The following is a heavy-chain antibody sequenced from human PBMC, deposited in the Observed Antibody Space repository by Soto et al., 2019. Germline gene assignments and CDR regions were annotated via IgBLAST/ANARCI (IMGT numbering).Heavy chain of an antibody. CDR1: IGTFTSNY. V-gene: IGHV1-8*01. Sequence: ASAKAFSKGSIGTFTSNYFIWGLQAARQGLGWMGRMNPNSGNTGYAQKFQGRATMTRETSISTAYMELSSLRSEATTLYYGARVSDRAYSYDYWGQGTLVTVSS. CDR2: MNPNSGNT. D-gene: IGHD5-18*01. J-gene: IGHJ4*02. CDR3: ARVSDRAYSYDY.